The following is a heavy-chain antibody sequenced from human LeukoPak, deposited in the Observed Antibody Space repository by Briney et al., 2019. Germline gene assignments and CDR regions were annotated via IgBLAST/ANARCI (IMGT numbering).Heavy chain of an antibody. CDR3: ARHPDYYGSGSYYPLFDY. Sequence: GESLKLSCKGSGYSFTSYWIGWVRQMPGKGLEWMGIIYPGDSDTRYSPSFQGQVTISADKSISTAYLQWSSLKASDTAMYYCARHPDYYGSGSYYPLFDYWGQGTLVTVSS. D-gene: IGHD3-10*01. CDR1: GYSFTSYW. CDR2: IYPGDSDT. V-gene: IGHV5-51*01. J-gene: IGHJ4*02.